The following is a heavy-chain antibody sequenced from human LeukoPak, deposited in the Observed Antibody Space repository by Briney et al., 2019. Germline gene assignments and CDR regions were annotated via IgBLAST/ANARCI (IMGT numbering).Heavy chain of an antibody. CDR1: GFTFSNYW. Sequence: GGSLRLSCEGSGFTFSNYWMGWVRQAPGKGLQWVANIKTDGSEKYYVDSVKGRFTISRDNAKNSLYLQMNSLRAEDTAVYYCARDAVAGSDAFDIWGQGTMVTVSS. CDR2: IKTDGSEK. CDR3: ARDAVAGSDAFDI. D-gene: IGHD6-19*01. V-gene: IGHV3-7*01. J-gene: IGHJ3*02.